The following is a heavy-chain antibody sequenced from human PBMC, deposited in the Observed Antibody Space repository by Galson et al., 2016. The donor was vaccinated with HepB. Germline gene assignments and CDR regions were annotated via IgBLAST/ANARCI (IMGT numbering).Heavy chain of an antibody. V-gene: IGHV3-74*01. Sequence: SLRLSCAASGFTLAASSMHWVRQAPGKGLVWVARTNVYGTGPSYAASVKGRFTVSRDNAENTLYLQMKSLRGEDTAIYYCARDGGSDKHDGYFDIWGRGTLVTVSS. J-gene: IGHJ2*01. CDR2: TNVYGTGP. CDR1: GFTLAASS. CDR3: ARDGGSDKHDGYFDI. D-gene: IGHD1-26*01.